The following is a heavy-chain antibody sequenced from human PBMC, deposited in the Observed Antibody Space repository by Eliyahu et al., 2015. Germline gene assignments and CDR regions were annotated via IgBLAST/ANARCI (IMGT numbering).Heavy chain of an antibody. Sequence: EVQLVESGGGLVQXGGXLRLSCAXSGFSFSSSWMSWVRQAPGKGLGWVAYIKQDGNEKYYVDSVKGRSTISRDNAKNSLYLQMNSLRVEDTAVYYCARGAWYPDSWGQGTLVTVSS. CDR3: ARGAWYPDS. CDR1: GFSFSSSW. CDR2: IKQDGNEK. D-gene: IGHD6-19*01. V-gene: IGHV3-7*01. J-gene: IGHJ4*02.